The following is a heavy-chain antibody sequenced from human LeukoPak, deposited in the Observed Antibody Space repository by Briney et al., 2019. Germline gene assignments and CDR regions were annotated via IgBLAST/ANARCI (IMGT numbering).Heavy chain of an antibody. V-gene: IGHV4-34*01. J-gene: IGHJ3*02. Sequence: SETLSLTCAVYGGSFNDYYWNWIRQPPGKGLEWIGEINLRGSTTYNPSLKSRVTISLDESKKQFSLKLSSVTAADTAFYYCARYIVSYPHDAFDIWGQGTMVTVSS. CDR1: GGSFNDYY. D-gene: IGHD1-26*01. CDR3: ARYIVSYPHDAFDI. CDR2: INLRGST.